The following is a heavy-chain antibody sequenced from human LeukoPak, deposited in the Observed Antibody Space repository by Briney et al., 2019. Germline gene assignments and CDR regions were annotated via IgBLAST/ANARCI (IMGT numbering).Heavy chain of an antibody. CDR2: IVVGSGNT. J-gene: IGHJ5*02. V-gene: IGHV1-58*02. CDR3: ARVEVNTAMESVSFGWFGP. Sequence: GASVKVSCKASGFTFTSSAMQWVRQARGQRLEWIGWIVVGSGNTNYAQKFQERVTITRDMSTSTAYMELSSLRSEDTAVYYCARVEVNTAMESVSFGWFGPWGQGTRVTVSS. CDR1: GFTFTSSA. D-gene: IGHD5-18*01.